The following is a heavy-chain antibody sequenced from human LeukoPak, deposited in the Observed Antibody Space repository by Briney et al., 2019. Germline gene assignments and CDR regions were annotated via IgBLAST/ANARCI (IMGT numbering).Heavy chain of an antibody. Sequence: GGSLRLFCAASGFTFSSYAMNWVRQAPGKGLEWVSYISSDGTTIYYADSVKGRITISRDNARKSLYLQMNSLRAEDTAVYYCVPQKGYGGNPLDYWGQGTLVTVSS. CDR2: ISSDGTTI. CDR1: GFTFSSYA. CDR3: VPQKGYGGNPLDY. J-gene: IGHJ4*02. D-gene: IGHD4-23*01. V-gene: IGHV3-48*01.